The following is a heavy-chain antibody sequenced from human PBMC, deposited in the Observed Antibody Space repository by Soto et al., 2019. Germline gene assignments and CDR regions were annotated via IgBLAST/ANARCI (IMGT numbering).Heavy chain of an antibody. D-gene: IGHD6-6*01. Sequence: PGDSLKISCKGSGYSFTSYWIGWVRQMPGKGLEWMGIIYPGDSDTRYSPSFQGQVTISADKSISTAYLQWSSLKASDTAMYYCARGGSLIPQLPYYYYYGMDVWGQGTTVTVSS. J-gene: IGHJ6*02. CDR3: ARGGSLIPQLPYYYYYGMDV. CDR2: IYPGDSDT. V-gene: IGHV5-51*01. CDR1: GYSFTSYW.